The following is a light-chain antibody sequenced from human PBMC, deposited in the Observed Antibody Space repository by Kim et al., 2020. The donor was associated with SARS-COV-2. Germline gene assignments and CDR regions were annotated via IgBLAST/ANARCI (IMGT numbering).Light chain of an antibody. J-gene: IGLJ3*02. CDR2: EDN. Sequence: NFMLTQPHSVSESPGKTVTISCTRSSGSIASNYVQWYQQRPGSAPTTVIYEDNQRPSGVPDRFSGSIDSSSNSASLTISGLKTEDEADYYCQSYDSSLYVFGGGTQLTVL. CDR3: QSYDSSLYV. CDR1: SGSIASNY. V-gene: IGLV6-57*04.